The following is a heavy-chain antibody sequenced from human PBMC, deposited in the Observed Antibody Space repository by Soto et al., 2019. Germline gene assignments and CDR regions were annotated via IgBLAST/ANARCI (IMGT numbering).Heavy chain of an antibody. V-gene: IGHV4-59*08. CDR2: ISDSGSS. Sequence: SETLSLTCTVSGGSISSYYWSWIRQPPGKGLEWIGYISDSGSSNYNPSLRGRVTISVDTSKNQFSLKLNSVTAADTAVYYCARQRDYPFYFDYWGQGTLVTVSS. J-gene: IGHJ4*02. D-gene: IGHD3-10*01. CDR3: ARQRDYPFYFDY. CDR1: GGSISSYY.